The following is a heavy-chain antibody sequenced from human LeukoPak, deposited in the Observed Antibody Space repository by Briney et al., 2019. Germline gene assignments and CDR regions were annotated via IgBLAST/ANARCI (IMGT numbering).Heavy chain of an antibody. D-gene: IGHD3-10*01. Sequence: PSETLSLTCTVSGGSFISSTYYWGWIRQTPGKGLEWIGSIYYSGSTYYNPSLKSRVTMSVDTSENQFSLKLNSVTAADTAVYYCARESDYYGSGLYDCWGQGTLVTVSS. V-gene: IGHV4-39*01. J-gene: IGHJ4*02. CDR3: ARESDYYGSGLYDC. CDR1: GGSFISSTYY. CDR2: IYYSGST.